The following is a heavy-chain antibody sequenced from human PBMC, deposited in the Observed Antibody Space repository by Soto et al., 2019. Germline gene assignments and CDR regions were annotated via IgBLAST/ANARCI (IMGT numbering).Heavy chain of an antibody. D-gene: IGHD2-8*01. CDR2: IRSKAYGGTT. J-gene: IGHJ4*02. CDR3: TAGKLYPSLDFDL. Sequence: PGGSLRLSCTASGFTFNDYTLSWVRQAPGKGLEWVGFIRSKAYGGTTEYAASVKGRFTISRDDSKSIAYLQMNSLKTEDTAVYYCTAGKLYPSLDFDLWGQGTLVTVSS. CDR1: GFTFNDYT. V-gene: IGHV3-49*04.